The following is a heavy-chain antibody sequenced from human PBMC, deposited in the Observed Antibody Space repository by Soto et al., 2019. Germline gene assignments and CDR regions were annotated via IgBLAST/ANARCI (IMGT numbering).Heavy chain of an antibody. Sequence: EVQLLESGGGLVQPGGSLRLSCAASGFTFGNFAMSWVRQAPGKGLQWVSAISGNGGSTYYPDSVKGRFIISRDNSKNTLYLQLSSLRAEDTAIYYCAKTRATVTTRFFDYWGQGTLVTVSS. D-gene: IGHD4-17*01. CDR2: ISGNGGST. J-gene: IGHJ4*02. CDR3: AKTRATVTTRFFDY. CDR1: GFTFGNFA. V-gene: IGHV3-23*01.